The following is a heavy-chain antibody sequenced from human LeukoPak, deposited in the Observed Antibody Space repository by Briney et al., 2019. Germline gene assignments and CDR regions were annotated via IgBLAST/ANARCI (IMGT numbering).Heavy chain of an antibody. D-gene: IGHD6-19*01. J-gene: IGHJ6*04. Sequence: GGSLRISCAASGFSFSTYWMNWVRQAPGKGLEWVANIKKDGSETYDVDSVKGRFTISRDNAKNSLYLQMKSLRDEETAVYYCAGGSGWLMDVWGKGTTVTVSS. CDR1: GFSFSTYW. CDR2: IKKDGSET. CDR3: AGGSGWLMDV. V-gene: IGHV3-7*01.